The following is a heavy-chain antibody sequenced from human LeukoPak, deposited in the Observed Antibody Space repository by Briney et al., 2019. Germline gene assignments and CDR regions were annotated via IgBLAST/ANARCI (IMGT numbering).Heavy chain of an antibody. CDR1: GGSISSYY. V-gene: IGHV4-59*01. CDR3: ARVVLRDCSSTSCYTGAFDI. D-gene: IGHD2-2*02. J-gene: IGHJ3*02. Sequence: PSETLSLTCTVSGGSISSYYWSWLRQPPGKGLEWIGYIYYSGSTNYNPSLKSRVTISVDTSKNQFSLKLSSVTAADTAVYYCARVVLRDCSSTSCYTGAFDIWGQGTMVTVSS. CDR2: IYYSGST.